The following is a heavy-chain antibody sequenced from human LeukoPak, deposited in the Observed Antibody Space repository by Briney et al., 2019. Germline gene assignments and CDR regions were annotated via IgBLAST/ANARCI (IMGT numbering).Heavy chain of an antibody. CDR1: GGTFSGYY. CDR2: INYSGSS. CDR3: ARGTPRFDS. Sequence: SETLSLTCAVYGGTFSGYYWNWIRHSPGKGLEWIGEINYSGSSNHNPSLKSRATISVDTSTNQFSLKLNSLTAADTAIYYCARGTPRFDSWSQGTMVTVS. J-gene: IGHJ3*01. V-gene: IGHV4-34*04. D-gene: IGHD2-15*01.